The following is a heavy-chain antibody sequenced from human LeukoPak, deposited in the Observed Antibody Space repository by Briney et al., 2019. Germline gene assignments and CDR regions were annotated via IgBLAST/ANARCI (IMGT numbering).Heavy chain of an antibody. Sequence: SVKVSCKASGGTFSSYAISWVRQAPGQGLEWMGGIIPIFGTANYAQKFQGRVTITADESTSTAYMELSSLRSEDTAVYYCARDRGDYSNYFDYWGQGTLVTVSS. CDR3: ARDRGDYSNYFDY. CDR1: GGTFSSYA. D-gene: IGHD4-11*01. V-gene: IGHV1-69*13. J-gene: IGHJ4*02. CDR2: IIPIFGTA.